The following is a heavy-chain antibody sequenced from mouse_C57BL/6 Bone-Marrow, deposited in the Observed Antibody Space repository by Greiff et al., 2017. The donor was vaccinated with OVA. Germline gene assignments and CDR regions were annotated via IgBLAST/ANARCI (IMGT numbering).Heavy chain of an antibody. CDR3: ARSGLFITTVVDFDY. V-gene: IGHV1-54*01. Sequence: VQLQQSGAELVRPGTSVKVSCKASGYAFTNYLIEWVKQRPGQGLEWIGVINPGSGGTNYNEKFKGKATLTADKSSSTAYMQLSSLTSEDSAVYFCARSGLFITTVVDFDYWGQGTTLTVSS. D-gene: IGHD1-1*01. J-gene: IGHJ2*01. CDR1: GYAFTNYL. CDR2: INPGSGGT.